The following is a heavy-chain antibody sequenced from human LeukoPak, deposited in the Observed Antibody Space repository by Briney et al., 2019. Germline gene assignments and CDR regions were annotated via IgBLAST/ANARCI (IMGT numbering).Heavy chain of an antibody. Sequence: GASVKVSCKASGYTFTSYGISWVRQAPGQGLEWMGRIIPILGIANYAQKFQGRVTITADKSTSTAYMELSSLRSEDTAVYYCARDSPYYYGSGSYPPIDYWGQGTLVTVSS. D-gene: IGHD3-10*01. V-gene: IGHV1-69*04. CDR3: ARDSPYYYGSGSYPPIDY. CDR2: IIPILGIA. CDR1: GYTFTSYG. J-gene: IGHJ4*02.